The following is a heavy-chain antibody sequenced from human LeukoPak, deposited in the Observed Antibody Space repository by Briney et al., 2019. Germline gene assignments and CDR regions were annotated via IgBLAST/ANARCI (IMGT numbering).Heavy chain of an antibody. CDR3: AKSSRRFLTDAFDI. J-gene: IGHJ3*02. Sequence: PGGSLRLSCAASGFTFSDYTMNWVRQAPGKGLEWVSGISWNSGSIGYADSVKGRFTISRDNAKNSLYLQMNSLRAEDTALYYCAKSSRRFLTDAFDIWGQGTMVTVSS. CDR2: ISWNSGSI. D-gene: IGHD3-3*01. CDR1: GFTFSDYT. V-gene: IGHV3-9*01.